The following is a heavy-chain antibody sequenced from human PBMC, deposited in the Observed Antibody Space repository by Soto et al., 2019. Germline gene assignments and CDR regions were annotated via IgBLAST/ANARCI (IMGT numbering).Heavy chain of an antibody. J-gene: IGHJ4*02. Sequence: QVQLQESGPGLVKPSGTLSLTCAVSGGSISNNNWWTWVRHPPGKGLEWIGEIYHSGNTNYNPSLKSRVTISVDKSKSQFSLKLTSVTAADTAIYYCARDPAGSGLDFDYWGQGTLVTVSS. CDR2: IYHSGNT. CDR1: GGSISNNNW. CDR3: ARDPAGSGLDFDY. D-gene: IGHD6-19*01. V-gene: IGHV4-4*02.